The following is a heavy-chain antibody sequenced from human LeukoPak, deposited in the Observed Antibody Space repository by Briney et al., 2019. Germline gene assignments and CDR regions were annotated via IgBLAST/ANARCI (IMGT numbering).Heavy chain of an antibody. D-gene: IGHD3/OR15-3a*01. Sequence: PSETLSLTCAVYGGSFSGYYWSWIRRPPGKGLEWIGEINHSGSTNYNPSLKSRVTISVDTSKNQFSLKLSSVTAADTAVYYCARGDIDWLFYPRTSFDYWGQGTLVTVSS. CDR2: INHSGST. CDR3: ARGDIDWLFYPRTSFDY. J-gene: IGHJ4*02. CDR1: GGSFSGYY. V-gene: IGHV4-34*01.